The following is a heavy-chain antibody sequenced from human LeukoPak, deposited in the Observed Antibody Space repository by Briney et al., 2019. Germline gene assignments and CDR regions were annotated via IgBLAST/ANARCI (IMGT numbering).Heavy chain of an antibody. CDR2: ISGSGGST. CDR3: AKDRHAPGRYCSSTSCFPFDS. V-gene: IGHV3-23*01. Sequence: GGSLRLSCAASGFTFSNAWMSWVRQAPGKGLEWVSGISGSGGSTYYADSVKGRFTISRDNTKNTLYLQMNSLRAEDTAVYYCAKDRHAPGRYCSSTSCFPFDSWGQGTLVTVSS. J-gene: IGHJ5*01. D-gene: IGHD2-2*01. CDR1: GFTFSNAW.